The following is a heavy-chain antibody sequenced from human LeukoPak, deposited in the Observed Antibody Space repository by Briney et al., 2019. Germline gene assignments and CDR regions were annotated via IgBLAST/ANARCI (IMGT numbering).Heavy chain of an antibody. D-gene: IGHD3-10*01. CDR2: IYPDDSDT. CDR1: GYSFTSYW. J-gene: IGHJ5*02. Sequence: GESLKISCKGSGYSFTSYWIGWVRQMPGKGLEWMGIIYPDDSDTRYSPSLQGQVTISADKSISTAYLQWSSLKASDTAIYYCARIMVRGVLNWFDPWGQGTLVTVSS. V-gene: IGHV5-51*01. CDR3: ARIMVRGVLNWFDP.